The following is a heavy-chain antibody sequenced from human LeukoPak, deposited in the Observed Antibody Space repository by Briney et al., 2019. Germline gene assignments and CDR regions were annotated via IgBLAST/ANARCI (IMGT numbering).Heavy chain of an antibody. V-gene: IGHV1-18*01. CDR3: ARDNLVATNLALIYYYYYGMDV. CDR1: GYTFTSYG. J-gene: IGHJ6*02. Sequence: GASVKVSCKASGYTFTSYGISWVRQAPGQGLEWMGWISAYNGNTNYAQKLQGRVTMTTDTSTSTAYMELRSLRSDDTAAYYCARDNLVATNLALIYYYYYGMDVWGQGTTVTVSS. D-gene: IGHD5-12*01. CDR2: ISAYNGNT.